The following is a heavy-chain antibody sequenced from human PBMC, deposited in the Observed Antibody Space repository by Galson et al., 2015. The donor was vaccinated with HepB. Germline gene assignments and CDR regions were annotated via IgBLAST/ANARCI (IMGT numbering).Heavy chain of an antibody. CDR3: ARDRTILTGYYKGRFIFYGMDV. CDR1: GGTFSSYA. Sequence: SVKVSCKASGGTFSSYAISWVRQAPGQGLEWMGRIIPILGIANYAQKFQGRVTITADKSTSTAYMELSSLRSEDTAVYYCARDRTILTGYYKGRFIFYGMDVWGQGTTVTVSS. CDR2: IIPILGIA. D-gene: IGHD3-9*01. J-gene: IGHJ6*02. V-gene: IGHV1-69*04.